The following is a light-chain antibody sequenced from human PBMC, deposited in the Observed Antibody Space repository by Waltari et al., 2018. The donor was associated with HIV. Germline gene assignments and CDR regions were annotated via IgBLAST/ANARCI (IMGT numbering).Light chain of an antibody. CDR3: VSYKSSSSPV. CDR1: SFDIYGYNF. J-gene: IGLJ3*02. V-gene: IGLV2-14*01. Sequence: QSALTQPASVSGSPGQSITISCTGASFDIYGYNFVSWFQHHPGKAPTVIIYEVSNRPSGGSNRFSGSKSCNTASLPISGLQPEDEAEYFCVSYKSSSSPVFGGGTKLTV. CDR2: EVS.